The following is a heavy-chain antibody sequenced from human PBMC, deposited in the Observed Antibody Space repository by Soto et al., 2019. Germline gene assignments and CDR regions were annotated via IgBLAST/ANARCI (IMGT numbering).Heavy chain of an antibody. CDR3: ARVLSGEKTYYDFWSGYHNWFEP. D-gene: IGHD3-3*01. CDR2: TYYRSKWYN. V-gene: IGHV6-1*01. J-gene: IGHJ5*02. CDR1: VDSVSSNSAA. Sequence: SXTLSLTCAISVDSVSSNSAAWNWIMQSPSRGLEWLGRTYYRSKWYNDYAVSVKSRITINPDTSKNQFSLQLNSVTTEDTAVYYCARVLSGEKTYYDFWSGYHNWFEPWGQGTLVTVS.